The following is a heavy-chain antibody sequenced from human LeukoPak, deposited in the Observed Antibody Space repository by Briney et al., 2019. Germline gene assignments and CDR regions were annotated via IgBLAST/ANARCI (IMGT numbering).Heavy chain of an antibody. V-gene: IGHV4-59*01. Sequence: SETLSLTCTVSGGSISSNYWSWIRQPPGKGLEWIGYIYYSGSTNYNPSLKSRLTISVDTSKNQFSLKLSSVTAADTAVYYCARGYLGYSYGYGTFDYWGQGTLVTVSS. CDR3: ARGYLGYSYGYGTFDY. D-gene: IGHD5-18*01. CDR2: IYYSGST. J-gene: IGHJ4*02. CDR1: GGSISSNY.